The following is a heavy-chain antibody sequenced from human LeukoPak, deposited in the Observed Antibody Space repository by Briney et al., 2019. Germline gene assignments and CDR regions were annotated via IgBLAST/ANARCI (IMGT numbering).Heavy chain of an antibody. CDR1: GGSISSSSYY. CDR2: IYYSGST. CDR3: ARPVSARGAADSSGYFPKLNWSDP. V-gene: IGHV4-39*01. D-gene: IGHD3-22*01. Sequence: SETLSLTCTVSGGSISSSSYYWGWIRQPPGKGLEWIGSIYYSGSTYYNPSLKSRVTISVDTSKNQFSLKLSSVTAADTAVYYCARPVSARGAADSSGYFPKLNWSDPWGQGTLVTVSS. J-gene: IGHJ5*02.